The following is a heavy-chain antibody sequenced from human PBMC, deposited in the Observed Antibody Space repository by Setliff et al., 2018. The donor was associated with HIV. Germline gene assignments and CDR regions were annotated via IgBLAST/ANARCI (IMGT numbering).Heavy chain of an antibody. V-gene: IGHV1-18*01. CDR3: ARDSGAVLRYFDWPFYYYYGMDV. J-gene: IGHJ6*02. Sequence: ASVKVSCKASGYTFTSYGISWVRQAPGQGLEWMGWISAYNGNTNYAQKLQGRVTMTTDTSTSTAYMELRSLRSDDTAVYYCARDSGAVLRYFDWPFYYYYGMDVWGQGTTVTVSS. D-gene: IGHD3-9*01. CDR1: GYTFTSYG. CDR2: ISAYNGNT.